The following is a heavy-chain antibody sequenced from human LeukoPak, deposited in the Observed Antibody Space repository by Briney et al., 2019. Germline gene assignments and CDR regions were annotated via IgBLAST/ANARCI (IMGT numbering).Heavy chain of an antibody. CDR2: ISYDGSNK. CDR1: GFTFSNYG. J-gene: IGHJ5*02. CDR3: AKVRSGLHDWFDP. V-gene: IGHV3-30*18. D-gene: IGHD4-11*01. Sequence: GGSLRLSCAASGFTFSNYGMHWVRQAPGKGLEWVAVISYDGSNKYYADSVKGRFTISRDNSKNTLYLQMNSLRAEDTAVYYCAKVRSGLHDWFDPWGQGTLVTVSS.